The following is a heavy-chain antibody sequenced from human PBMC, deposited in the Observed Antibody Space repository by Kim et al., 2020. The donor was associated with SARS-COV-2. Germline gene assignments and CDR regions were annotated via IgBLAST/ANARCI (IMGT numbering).Heavy chain of an antibody. D-gene: IGHD3-3*01. V-gene: IGHV3-48*03. CDR3: AREALTIFGVVGNYYGMDV. CDR1: GFTFSSYE. Sequence: GGSLRLSCAASGFTFSSYEMNWVRQAPGKGLEWVSYISSSGSTIYYADSVKGRFTISRDNAKNSLYLQMNSLRAEDTAVYYCAREALTIFGVVGNYYGMDVWGQGTTVTVSS. CDR2: ISSSGSTI. J-gene: IGHJ6*02.